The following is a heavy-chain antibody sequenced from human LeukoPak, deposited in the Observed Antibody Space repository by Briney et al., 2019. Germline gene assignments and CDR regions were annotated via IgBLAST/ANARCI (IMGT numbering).Heavy chain of an antibody. D-gene: IGHD2-8*01. CDR2: IIPIFGTA. V-gene: IGHV1-69*13. J-gene: IGHJ6*02. CDR1: GYTFTSYY. CDR3: ARDLYENYYYYGMDV. Sequence: GASVKVSCKASGYTFTSYYMHWVRQAPGQGLEWMGGIIPIFGTANYAQKFQGRVTITADESTSTAYMELSSLRSEDTAVYYCARDLYENYYYYGMDVWGQGTTVTVSS.